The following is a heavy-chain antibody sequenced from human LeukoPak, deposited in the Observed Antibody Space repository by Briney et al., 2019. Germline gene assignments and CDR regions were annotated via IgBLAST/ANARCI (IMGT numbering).Heavy chain of an antibody. D-gene: IGHD3-22*01. J-gene: IGHJ4*02. CDR3: AKGLLRITMLVAIFAY. CDR1: GFTFDDYA. V-gene: IGHV3-9*01. CDR2: ISWNTGSI. Sequence: GGSLRLSCVASGFTFDDYAMHWVRQAPGKGLEWVSGISWNTGSIAYADSVKGRFTISRDNAKNMLYLQMNSLRAEDTAVYYCAKGLLRITMLVAIFAYWGQGILVTVSA.